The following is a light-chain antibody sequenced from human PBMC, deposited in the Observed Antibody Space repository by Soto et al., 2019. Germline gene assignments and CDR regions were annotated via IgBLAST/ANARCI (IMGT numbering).Light chain of an antibody. CDR3: CSYAGSSPS. CDR2: EGS. J-gene: IGLJ2*01. V-gene: IGLV2-23*01. Sequence: QSVLTQPASVSGSPGQSITISCTGTSSDVGSYNLVSWYQQHPGKAPKLMIYEGSKRPSGVSNRFSGSKSGNTASLTISGLQAEDEADYYCCSYAGSSPSFGGGTQLTVL. CDR1: SSDVGSYNL.